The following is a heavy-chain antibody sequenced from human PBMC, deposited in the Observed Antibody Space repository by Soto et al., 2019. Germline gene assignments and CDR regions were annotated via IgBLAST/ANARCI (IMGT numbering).Heavy chain of an antibody. CDR3: ARSQIYYYGSGSYLVRGDAFDI. CDR2: INAGNGNT. V-gene: IGHV1-3*01. J-gene: IGHJ3*02. CDR1: GYTFTSYA. Sequence: ASVKVSCKASGYTFTSYAMHWVRQAPGQRLEWMGWINAGNGNTKYSQKFQGRVTITRDTSASTAYMELSSLRSEDTAVYYCARSQIYYYGSGSYLVRGDAFDIWGQGTMVTVSS. D-gene: IGHD3-10*01.